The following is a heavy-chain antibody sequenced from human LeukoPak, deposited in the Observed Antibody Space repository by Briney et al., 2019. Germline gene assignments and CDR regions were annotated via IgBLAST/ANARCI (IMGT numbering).Heavy chain of an antibody. D-gene: IGHD3-22*01. CDR2: INPNSGGT. CDR1: GYTFTGYY. Sequence: ASVKVSCKASGYTFTGYYMHWVRQAPGQGREWMGRINPNSGGTNYAQKFQGRVTMTRDTSISTAYMELSRLRSDDTAVYYCARIVVIGQYDIDYWGQGTLVTVSS. J-gene: IGHJ4*02. CDR3: ARIVVIGQYDIDY. V-gene: IGHV1-2*06.